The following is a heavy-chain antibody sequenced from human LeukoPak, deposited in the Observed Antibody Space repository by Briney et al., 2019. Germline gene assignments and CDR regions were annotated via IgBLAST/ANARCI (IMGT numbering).Heavy chain of an antibody. Sequence: AGGSLRLSCAASGFTFSSYGMHWVRQAPGKGLEWVAVIPYDGSNKYYADSVKGRFTISRDNSKNTLYLQMNSLRAEDTAVYYCAKSGYSSSWFFDYWGQGTLVTVSS. CDR1: GFTFSSYG. J-gene: IGHJ4*02. CDR3: AKSGYSSSWFFDY. CDR2: IPYDGSNK. V-gene: IGHV3-30*18. D-gene: IGHD6-13*01.